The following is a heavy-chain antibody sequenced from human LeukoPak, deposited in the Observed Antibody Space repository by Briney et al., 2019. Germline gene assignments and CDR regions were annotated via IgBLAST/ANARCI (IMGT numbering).Heavy chain of an antibody. J-gene: IGHJ5*02. D-gene: IGHD2/OR15-2a*01. CDR2: ISGSGGST. CDR3: AKVYRQPEPGA. CDR1: GFTFSSCA. V-gene: IGHV3-23*01. Sequence: GGSLRLSCAASGFTFSSCAMSWVRRAPGKGLEWVSAISGSGGSTYYADSVKGRFTISRDNSKNTLYLQMNSLRAEDTAVYYCAKVYRQPEPGASGQGTLVTVSS.